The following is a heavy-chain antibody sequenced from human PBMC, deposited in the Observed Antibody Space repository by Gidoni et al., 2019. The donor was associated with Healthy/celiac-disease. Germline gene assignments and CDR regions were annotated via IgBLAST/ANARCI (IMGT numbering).Heavy chain of an antibody. CDR1: GFTFSNAW. J-gene: IGHJ4*02. D-gene: IGHD3-3*01. CDR2: NKSKTDGGTT. V-gene: IGHV3-15*01. Sequence: EVQLVESGGGLVKPGGSLRLPCAASGFTFSNAWMSWVRQAPGKGLEWVGRNKSKTDGGTTDYAAPVKGRFTISRDDSKNTLYLQMNSLKTEDTAVYYCTTLPYYDFWSGYYRPAPFDYWGQGTLVTVSS. CDR3: TTLPYYDFWSGYYRPAPFDY.